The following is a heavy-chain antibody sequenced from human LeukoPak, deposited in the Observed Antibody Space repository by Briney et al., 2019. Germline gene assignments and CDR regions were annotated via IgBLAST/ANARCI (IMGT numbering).Heavy chain of an antibody. D-gene: IGHD6-19*01. Sequence: SGPPLVKPTQTLTLTCTVSGFSVDTNGLAVGWIRQPPGKALEWLALIYWDDDKRYSPSLKSRLTITKDTSRNQVVLTMTNMDPADTGTYYCAQRSPKLAGPRFAFWGQGTLVTVSS. CDR2: IYWDDDK. J-gene: IGHJ4*02. CDR3: AQRSPKLAGPRFAF. CDR1: GFSVDTNGLA. V-gene: IGHV2-5*02.